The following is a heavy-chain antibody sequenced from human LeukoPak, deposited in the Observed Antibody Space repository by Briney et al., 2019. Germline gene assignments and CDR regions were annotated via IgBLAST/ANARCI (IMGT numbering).Heavy chain of an antibody. CDR2: INPNSGNT. V-gene: IGHV1-8*01. D-gene: IGHD3-3*01. Sequence: ASVKVSCKASGYTFTSYDINWVRQATGQGPEWMGWINPNSGNTVYAQKFQGRVTITRNTSISTAYMELSSLRSEDTAVYYCAREGYYDLWSAYYVRYYYMDVWGKGTTVTVSS. J-gene: IGHJ6*03. CDR1: GYTFTSYD. CDR3: AREGYYDLWSAYYVRYYYMDV.